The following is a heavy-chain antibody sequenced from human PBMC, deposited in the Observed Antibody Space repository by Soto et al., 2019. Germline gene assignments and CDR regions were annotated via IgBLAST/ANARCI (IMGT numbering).Heavy chain of an antibody. V-gene: IGHV1-46*01. CDR3: ARGSGSFSVNFDY. CDR1: GYTFTNYH. CDR2: INPSSGST. J-gene: IGHJ4*02. Sequence: QVQLVQSEAEVKKPGASVKVSCKASGYTFTNYHMHWVRQAPGQGLEWMAIINPSSGSTGYAQKFQGRVTMTRDTATRTVYMEPSSPRSEDTGVYYCARGSGSFSVNFDYWGQGTLVTVSS. D-gene: IGHD1-26*01.